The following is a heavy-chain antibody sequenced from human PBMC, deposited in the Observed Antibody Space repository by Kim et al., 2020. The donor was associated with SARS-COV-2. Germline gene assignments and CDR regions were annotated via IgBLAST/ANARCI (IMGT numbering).Heavy chain of an antibody. Sequence: SETLSLTCAVYGGSFSGYYWSWIRQPPGKGLEWIGEINHSGSTNYNPSLKSRVTISVDTSKNQFSLKLSSVTAADTAVYYCARARYYGSGTLGFDPWGQG. J-gene: IGHJ5*02. CDR2: INHSGST. V-gene: IGHV4-34*01. CDR1: GGSFSGYY. CDR3: ARARYYGSGTLGFDP. D-gene: IGHD3-10*01.